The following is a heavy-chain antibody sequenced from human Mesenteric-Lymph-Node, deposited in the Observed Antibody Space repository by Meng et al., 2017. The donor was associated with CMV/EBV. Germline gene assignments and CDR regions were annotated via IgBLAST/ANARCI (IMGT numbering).Heavy chain of an antibody. V-gene: IGHV4-61*01. D-gene: IGHD3-3*01. Sequence: SETLSLTCSVSGASISTNTFYWGWIRQPPGKGLEWIGYIFYSGSTNYNPSLKSRVTISIDTSKNQFSLKLSSVTAADTAVYYCAREGSLEWFSHGMDVWGQGTTVTVSS. CDR2: IFYSGST. CDR3: AREGSLEWFSHGMDV. CDR1: GASISTNTFY. J-gene: IGHJ6*02.